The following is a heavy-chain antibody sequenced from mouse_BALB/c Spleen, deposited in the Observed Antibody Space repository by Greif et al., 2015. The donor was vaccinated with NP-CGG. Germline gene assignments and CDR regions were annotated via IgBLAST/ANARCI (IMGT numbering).Heavy chain of an antibody. Sequence: VQLQQSGAELAEPGASVKMSCKASGYTFTSYWMHWVKQRPGQGLEWIGYINPSTGYTEYNQKFKDKATLTADKSSSTAYMQLSSLTSEDSAVYYCARKGTTVVDYFDYWGQGTTLTVSS. CDR2: INPSTGYT. D-gene: IGHD1-1*01. CDR3: ARKGTTVVDYFDY. J-gene: IGHJ2*01. V-gene: IGHV1-7*01. CDR1: GYTFTSYW.